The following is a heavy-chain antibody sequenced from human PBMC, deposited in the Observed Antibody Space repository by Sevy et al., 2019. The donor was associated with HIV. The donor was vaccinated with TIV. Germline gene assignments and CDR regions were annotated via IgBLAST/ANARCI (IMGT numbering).Heavy chain of an antibody. D-gene: IGHD4-17*01. CDR1: GGSISSGLYS. CDR3: ARDSGDYPYYFDH. V-gene: IGHV4-30-2*01. Sequence: SETLSLTCAVSGGSISSGLYSWNWIRQPPGKGLEWIGYIYLTGPTYYNPSLKSRVTISVDTSKNQFSLRLNSVTAADTAVYYGARDSGDYPYYFDHWGQGTLVTVSS. CDR2: IYLTGPT. J-gene: IGHJ4*02.